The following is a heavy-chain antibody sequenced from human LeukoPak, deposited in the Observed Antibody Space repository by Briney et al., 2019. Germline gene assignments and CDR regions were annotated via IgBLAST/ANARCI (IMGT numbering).Heavy chain of an antibody. J-gene: IGHJ5*02. D-gene: IGHD4-23*01. CDR2: ISSDGTNT. CDR1: GFTFSNYW. Sequence: GGSLRLSCAASGFTFSNYWMHWVRQAPGKGLVWVSRISSDGTNTGYADSVRGRFTISRDNAKNTVYLQMNSLRAEDTAVYYCVRDGGNYWFDPWGQGTLVTVSS. CDR3: VRDGGNYWFDP. V-gene: IGHV3-74*01.